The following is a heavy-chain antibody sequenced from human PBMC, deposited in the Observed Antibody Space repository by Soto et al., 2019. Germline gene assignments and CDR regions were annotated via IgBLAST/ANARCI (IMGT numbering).Heavy chain of an antibody. CDR3: ASRSPGRPTGD. CDR2: IYYSGNT. Sequence: QLQLQESGPGLVKPSETLSLTCTVSGGSISSSSYYWNWIRQPPGMGLEWIGSIYYSGNTYYNPSLKSRVTISVDTSKNQFSLKLTSVTAADTAVYYCASRSPGRPTGDWGQGTLVTVSS. CDR1: GGSISSSSYY. D-gene: IGHD3-10*01. J-gene: IGHJ4*02. V-gene: IGHV4-39*01.